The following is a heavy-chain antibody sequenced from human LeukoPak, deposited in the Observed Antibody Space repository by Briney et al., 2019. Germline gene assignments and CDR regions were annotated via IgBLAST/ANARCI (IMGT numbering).Heavy chain of an antibody. V-gene: IGHV3-7*01. Sequence: PGGSLRLSCAASGFTFSRYWMSWVRQAPGKGLEWVANIKQDGSEKYYVDSVKGRFTISRDNAKNSLFLQMNSLTADDTAVYYCARERTTIVSGTTIGAYWGQGTLVTVSS. J-gene: IGHJ4*02. CDR1: GFTFSRYW. D-gene: IGHD2/OR15-2a*01. CDR3: ARERTTIVSGTTIGAY. CDR2: IKQDGSEK.